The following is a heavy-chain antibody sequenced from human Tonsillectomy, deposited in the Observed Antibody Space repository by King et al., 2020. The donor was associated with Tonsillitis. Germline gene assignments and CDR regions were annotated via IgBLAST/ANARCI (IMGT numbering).Heavy chain of an antibody. J-gene: IGHJ4*02. V-gene: IGHV3-23*04. D-gene: IGHD2-2*01. CDR1: GFTFSSYA. CDR3: ATPGRVQVPMSYFDY. Sequence: VQLVESGGGLVQPGGALRLSCAASGFTFSSYAMNWVRRAPGKGLEWVSAISGSGGSTYYADSVKGHFTISRDNSKNTLYLQMNSLRAENTAVYYCATPGRVQVPMSYFDYWGQGTLVTVSS. CDR2: ISGSGGST.